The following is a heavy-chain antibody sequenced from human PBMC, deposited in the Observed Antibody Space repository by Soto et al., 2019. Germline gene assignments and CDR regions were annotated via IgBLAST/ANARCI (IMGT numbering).Heavy chain of an antibody. CDR3: ARDSPIASGWFDP. J-gene: IGHJ5*02. V-gene: IGHV3-33*01. CDR2: IWSDGSNK. CDR1: GFTFSNYG. Sequence: SLRLSCAASGFTFSNYGMHWVRQAPGKGLEWVAIIWSDGSNKYYADSVKGRFTISRDNSKNTLYLLMNSLRGEDTAVYYCARDSPIASGWFDPWGQGTLVTVSS. D-gene: IGHD6-13*01.